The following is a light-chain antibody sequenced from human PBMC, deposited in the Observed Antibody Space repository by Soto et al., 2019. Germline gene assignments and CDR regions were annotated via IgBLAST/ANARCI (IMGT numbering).Light chain of an antibody. CDR3: QQYHNWPPET. CDR2: GAS. J-gene: IGKJ3*01. CDR1: QTISTN. V-gene: IGKV3-15*01. Sequence: EIVMTQSPATLSVSPGERATLSCRASQTISTNLAWYQQKPGQAPRVLIYGASTRATGIPARLSGSGSGTEFTLTISSLQSEDFAVYYCQQYHNWPPETFGPGTKVDIK.